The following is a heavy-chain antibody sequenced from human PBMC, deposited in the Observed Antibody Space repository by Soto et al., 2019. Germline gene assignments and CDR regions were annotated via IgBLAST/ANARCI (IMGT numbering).Heavy chain of an antibody. D-gene: IGHD4-17*01. CDR1: GFSFRNYA. V-gene: IGHV3-64D*06. CDR2: ISSYGVMT. CDR3: VKDPHGDYIRFDP. J-gene: IGHJ5*02. Sequence: EVQLVESGGGLVQPGGSLKLSCSASGFSFRNYAMYWVRQAPGKGLEYVSGISSYGVMTYYADSVKGRFTISRDNSKNTLYLQMSSLRAEDTAVFYCVKDPHGDYIRFDPWGQGTLVTVSS.